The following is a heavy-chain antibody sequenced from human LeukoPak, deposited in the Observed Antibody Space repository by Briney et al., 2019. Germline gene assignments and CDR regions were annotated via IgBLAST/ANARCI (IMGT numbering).Heavy chain of an antibody. D-gene: IGHD3-3*01. CDR3: ARGRLRFLEWLDAFDI. CDR2: MNPNSGNT. Sequence: GASVKVSCKVSEYTLTDLSIHWVRQATGQGLEWMGWMNPNSGNTGYAQKFQGRVTMTRNTSISTAYMELSSLRSEDTAVYYCARGRLRFLEWLDAFDIWGQGTMVTVSS. J-gene: IGHJ3*02. CDR1: EYTLTDLS. V-gene: IGHV1-8*02.